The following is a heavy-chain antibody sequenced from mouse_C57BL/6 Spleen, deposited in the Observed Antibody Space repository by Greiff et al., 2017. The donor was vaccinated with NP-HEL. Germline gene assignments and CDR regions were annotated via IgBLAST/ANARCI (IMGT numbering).Heavy chain of an antibody. CDR2: IYPRDGST. V-gene: IGHV1-85*01. Sequence: VKLMESGPELVKPGASVKLSCKASGYTFTSYDINWVKQRPGQGLEWIGWIYPRDGSTKYNEKFKGKATLTVDTSSSTAYMELHSLTSEDSAVYFCASVYSNYPLYYAMDYWGQGTSVTVSS. J-gene: IGHJ4*01. CDR3: ASVYSNYPLYYAMDY. D-gene: IGHD2-5*01. CDR1: GYTFTSYD.